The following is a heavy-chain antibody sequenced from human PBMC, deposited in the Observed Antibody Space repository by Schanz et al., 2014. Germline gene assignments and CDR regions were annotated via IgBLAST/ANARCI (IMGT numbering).Heavy chain of an antibody. V-gene: IGHV1-3*01. CDR2: INAANGNT. D-gene: IGHD6-19*01. CDR1: GYSFISHA. CDR3: ARGGYSSGWYDRDIAHFDY. Sequence: QVQLVQSGAEVKKPGASVKVSCKASGYSFISHAIHWVRQAPGQRLEWMGWINAANGNTRYSQKFQGRVTITRDTSASTAYMELSSLRSEDTAVYYCARGGYSSGWYDRDIAHFDYWGQGTLVTGSS. J-gene: IGHJ4*02.